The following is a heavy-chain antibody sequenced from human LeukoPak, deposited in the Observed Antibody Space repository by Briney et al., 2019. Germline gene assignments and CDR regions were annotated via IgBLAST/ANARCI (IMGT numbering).Heavy chain of an antibody. CDR2: IYYSGST. D-gene: IGHD3-22*01. CDR3: ARHVTMIVVVITPGAFDI. V-gene: IGHV4-59*08. J-gene: IGHJ3*02. CDR1: GGSISSYY. Sequence: SETLSLTCTVSGGSISSYYWSWIRQPPGKGLEWIGYIYYSGSTNYNPSLKSRVTISVDTSKNQFSLKLSSVTAADTAVYYCARHVTMIVVVITPGAFDIWGQGTMVTVSS.